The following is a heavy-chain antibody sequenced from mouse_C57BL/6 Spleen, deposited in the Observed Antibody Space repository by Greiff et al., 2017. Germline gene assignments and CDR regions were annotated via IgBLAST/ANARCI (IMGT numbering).Heavy chain of an antibody. CDR1: GYSITSGYY. D-gene: IGHD1-1*01. CDR2: ISYDGSN. V-gene: IGHV3-6*01. CDR3: ARDRSSYFDY. Sequence: EVQLQESGPGLVKPSQSLSLTCSVTGYSITSGYYWNWIRQFPGNKLEWMGYISYDGSNNYNPSLKNRISITRDTSKNQFFLKLNSVTTEDTATYYCARDRSSYFDYWGQGTTLTVSS. J-gene: IGHJ2*01.